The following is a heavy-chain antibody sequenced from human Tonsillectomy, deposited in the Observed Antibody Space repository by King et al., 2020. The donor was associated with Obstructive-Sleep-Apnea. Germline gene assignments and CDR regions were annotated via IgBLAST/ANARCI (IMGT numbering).Heavy chain of an antibody. D-gene: IGHD1-26*01. CDR3: ARDVGGSYFFYFDY. CDR2: ISYDGSNK. Sequence: VQLVESGGGVVQPGRSLRLSCAASGFTFSSYAMHWVRQAPGKGLEGVAVISYDGSNKYYADSVKGRFTISRDNSKNTLYLQMNSLRADDTAVYYCARDVGGSYFFYFDYWGQGTLVTVSS. CDR1: GFTFSSYA. J-gene: IGHJ4*02. V-gene: IGHV3-30-3*01.